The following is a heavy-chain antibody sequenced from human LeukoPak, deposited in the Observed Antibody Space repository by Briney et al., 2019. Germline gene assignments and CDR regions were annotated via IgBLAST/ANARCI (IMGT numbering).Heavy chain of an antibody. V-gene: IGHV3-9*03. Sequence: PGGSLRLSCAASGFTFDDYAMHWVRQAPGKGLEWVSGISWNSGSIGYADSVKGRFTISRDNAKNSLYLQMNSLRAEDIALYYCAKGNYQLEYAFDIWGQGTMVTVSS. J-gene: IGHJ3*02. CDR2: ISWNSGSI. D-gene: IGHD2-2*01. CDR3: AKGNYQLEYAFDI. CDR1: GFTFDDYA.